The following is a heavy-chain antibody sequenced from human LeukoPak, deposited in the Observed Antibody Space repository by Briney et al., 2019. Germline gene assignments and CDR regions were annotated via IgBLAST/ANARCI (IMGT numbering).Heavy chain of an antibody. CDR2: IYYSGST. D-gene: IGHD3-3*01. V-gene: IGHV4-59*11. CDR1: GGSISSHY. J-gene: IGHJ5*02. Sequence: SETLSLTCTVSGGSISSHYWSWIRQPPWKGLEWIEYIYYSGSTNYNPSLKSRVTISVDTSKNQFSLKLSSVTAADTAVYYCARVRGFLEWSRWFDPWGQGTLVTVSS. CDR3: ARVRGFLEWSRWFDP.